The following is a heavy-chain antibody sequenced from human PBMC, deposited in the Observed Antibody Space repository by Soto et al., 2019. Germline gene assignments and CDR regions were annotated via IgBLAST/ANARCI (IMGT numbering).Heavy chain of an antibody. Sequence: SQTLSLTCAISGDSVSSNSAAWNWIRQSPSRGLEWLGRTYYRSKWYNDYAVSVKSRITINPDTSKNQFSLQLNSVTPEDTAVDYCARGPPTLSGVSFDPWGQGTLVTVSS. V-gene: IGHV6-1*01. D-gene: IGHD2-15*01. J-gene: IGHJ5*02. CDR1: GDSVSSNSAA. CDR2: TYYRSKWYN. CDR3: ARGPPTLSGVSFDP.